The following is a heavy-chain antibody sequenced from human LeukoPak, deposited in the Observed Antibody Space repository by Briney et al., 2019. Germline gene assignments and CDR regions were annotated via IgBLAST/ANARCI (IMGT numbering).Heavy chain of an antibody. J-gene: IGHJ3*02. V-gene: IGHV3-23*01. CDR2: ISGIDGNT. Sequence: GRSLRLSCGASGFTFSNYTMSWVRQAPGEGLEWVSAISGIDGNTYYAVSVKGRFTISRDNSKDTLYLQMNSLRGEDTAIYYCARVYYDILTGLPIWGQGTMVTVSS. CDR1: GFTFSNYT. D-gene: IGHD3-9*01. CDR3: ARVYYDILTGLPI.